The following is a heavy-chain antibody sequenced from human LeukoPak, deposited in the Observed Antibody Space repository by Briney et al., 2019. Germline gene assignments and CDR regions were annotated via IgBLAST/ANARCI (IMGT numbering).Heavy chain of an antibody. J-gene: IGHJ4*02. CDR2: IIPIFGTA. Sequence: SVKVSCKASGGTFSSYAISWVRQAPGQGLEWMGGIIPIFGTANYAQKFQGGVTITADKSTSTAYMELSSLRSEDTAVYYCARGALDGYKIYFDYWGQGTLVTVSS. V-gene: IGHV1-69*06. D-gene: IGHD5-24*01. CDR3: ARGALDGYKIYFDY. CDR1: GGTFSSYA.